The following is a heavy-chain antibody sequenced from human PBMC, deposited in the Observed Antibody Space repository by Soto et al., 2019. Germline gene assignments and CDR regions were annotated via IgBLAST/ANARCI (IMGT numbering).Heavy chain of an antibody. CDR1: GGSISSSSYY. CDR2: IYYSGST. CDR3: ARREPYCSGGSCYSDAFDI. V-gene: IGHV4-39*01. D-gene: IGHD2-15*01. Sequence: QLQLQESGPGLVKPSETLSLTCTVSGGSISSSSYYWGWIRQLPGKGLEWIGSIYYSGSTYYNPSLKSRVTISVDTSKNQFSLKLSSVTAADTAVYYCARREPYCSGGSCYSDAFDIWGQGTMVTVSS. J-gene: IGHJ3*02.